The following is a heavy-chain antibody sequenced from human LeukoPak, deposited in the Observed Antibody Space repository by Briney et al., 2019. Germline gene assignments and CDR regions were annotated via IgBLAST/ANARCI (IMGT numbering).Heavy chain of an antibody. CDR2: TRDKAKSHTT. Sequence: GGSLRLSCAASGFTFSDHSINWVRQAPGKGLEWVGRTRDKAKSHTTEYAASVKGRFTISRDDSKNSLYVQTNSLKTEDTAVYYCARAISGSYHDYWGQGTLVTVSS. J-gene: IGHJ4*02. V-gene: IGHV3-72*01. CDR3: ARAISGSYHDY. D-gene: IGHD1-26*01. CDR1: GFTFSDHS.